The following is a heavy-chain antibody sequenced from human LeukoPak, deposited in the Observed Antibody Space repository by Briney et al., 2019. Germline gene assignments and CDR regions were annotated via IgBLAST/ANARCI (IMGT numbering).Heavy chain of an antibody. Sequence: PGGSLRLSCAASGFTFSSYAMHWVRQAPGKGLEWVAVISYDGSNKYYADSVKGRFTISRDNSKNTLYLQMNSLRAEDTAVYFCARHGGYNFGLNYYYYMDVWGKGTPVTVSS. V-gene: IGHV3-30-3*01. CDR1: GFTFSSYA. CDR3: ARHGGYNFGLNYYYYMDV. D-gene: IGHD3/OR15-3a*01. J-gene: IGHJ6*03. CDR2: ISYDGSNK.